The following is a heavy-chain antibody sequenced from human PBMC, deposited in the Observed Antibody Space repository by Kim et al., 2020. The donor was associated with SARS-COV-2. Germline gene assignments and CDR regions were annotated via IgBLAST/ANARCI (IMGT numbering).Heavy chain of an antibody. V-gene: IGHV1-46*01. CDR3: ARDLVVVPAAMGY. D-gene: IGHD2-2*01. Sequence: AQKFKGRVTMTKDTSTSTVYMEMSSLRSEDTAVYYCARDLVVVPAAMGYWGQGTLVTVSS. J-gene: IGHJ4*02.